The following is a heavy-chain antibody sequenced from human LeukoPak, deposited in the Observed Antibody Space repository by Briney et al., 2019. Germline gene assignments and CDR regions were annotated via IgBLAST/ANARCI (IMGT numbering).Heavy chain of an antibody. CDR3: AKEKLGYCSSTSCSVFDY. J-gene: IGHJ4*02. V-gene: IGHV3-30*02. Sequence: GGSLRLSCAASGFTFSSYGMHWVRQAPGKGLEWVAFIRYDGSNKYYADSVKGRFTISRDNSKNTLYLQMNSLRAEDTAVYYCAKEKLGYCSSTSCSVFDYWGQGTPVTVSS. CDR2: IRYDGSNK. CDR1: GFTFSSYG. D-gene: IGHD2-2*01.